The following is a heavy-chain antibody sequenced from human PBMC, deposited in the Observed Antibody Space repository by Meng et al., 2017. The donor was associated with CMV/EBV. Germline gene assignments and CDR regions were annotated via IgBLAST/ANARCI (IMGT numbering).Heavy chain of an antibody. Sequence: ASVKVSCKASGYTFTGYYMHWVRQAPGQGLEWMGWINPHSGGTNYAQKFQGRVTMTRDTSISTAYMELSRLRSDDTAVYYCAREVGELYQLLYGYNWFDPWGQGTLVTVSS. CDR1: GYTFTGYY. CDR3: AREVGELYQLLYGYNWFDP. V-gene: IGHV1-2*02. J-gene: IGHJ5*02. D-gene: IGHD2-2*02. CDR2: INPHSGGT.